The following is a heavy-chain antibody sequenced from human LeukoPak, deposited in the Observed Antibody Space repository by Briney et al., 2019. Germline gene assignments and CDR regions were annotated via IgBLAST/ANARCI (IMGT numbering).Heavy chain of an antibody. CDR1: GGSISSYY. V-gene: IGHV4-59*01. D-gene: IGHD6-19*01. J-gene: IGHJ4*02. Sequence: SETLSLTCTVSGGSISSYYWSWIRQPPGKGLEWIGYIYYSGSTNYNPSLKSRVTISVDTSKNQFSLKLSSVTAADTAVYYCARGLDSSGWVLLVYWGRGTGVSVFS. CDR2: IYYSGST. CDR3: ARGLDSSGWVLLVY.